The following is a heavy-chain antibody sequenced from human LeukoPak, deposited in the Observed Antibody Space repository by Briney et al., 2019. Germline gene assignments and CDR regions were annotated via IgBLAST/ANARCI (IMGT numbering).Heavy chain of an antibody. V-gene: IGHV1-18*01. CDR2: ISAYNGNT. D-gene: IGHD5-12*01. Sequence: GASVKVSCKASGYTFTSYGISWVRQAPGQGLEWMGWISAYNGNTNYAQKFQGRVTITADKSTSTAYMELSSLRSEDTAVYYCARGFVVATMYYYYGMDVWGQGTTVTVSS. CDR1: GYTFTSYG. CDR3: ARGFVVATMYYYYGMDV. J-gene: IGHJ6*02.